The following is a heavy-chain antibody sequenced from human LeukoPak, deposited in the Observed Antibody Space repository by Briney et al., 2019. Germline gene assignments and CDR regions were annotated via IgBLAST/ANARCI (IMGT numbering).Heavy chain of an antibody. Sequence: SETLSLTCAVYGGSFSGYYWSWIRQPPGKGLEWIGKINHSGSTNYNPSLKSRVTISVDTSKNQFSLKLSSVTAADTAVYYCARGGGYNWFDPWGQGTLVTVSS. D-gene: IGHD3-10*01. CDR1: GGSFSGYY. CDR3: ARGGGYNWFDP. J-gene: IGHJ5*02. CDR2: INHSGST. V-gene: IGHV4-34*01.